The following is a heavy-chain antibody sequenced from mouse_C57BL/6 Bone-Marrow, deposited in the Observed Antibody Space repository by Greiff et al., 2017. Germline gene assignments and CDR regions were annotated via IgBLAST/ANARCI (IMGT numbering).Heavy chain of an antibody. Sequence: QVQLQQPGAELVKPGASVKLSCKASGYTFTSYWMQWVKQRPGQGLEWIGEIDPSDSYTNYNQKFKGKATLTVDTSSSTAYMQLSGLTSEDSAVYYCARGGYYYFDYWGQGTTLTVSS. V-gene: IGHV1-50*01. CDR2: IDPSDSYT. D-gene: IGHD2-3*01. CDR3: ARGGYYYFDY. J-gene: IGHJ2*01. CDR1: GYTFTSYW.